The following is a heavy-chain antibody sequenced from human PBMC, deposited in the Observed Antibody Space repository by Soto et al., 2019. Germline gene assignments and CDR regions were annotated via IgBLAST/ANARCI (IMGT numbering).Heavy chain of an antibody. V-gene: IGHV1-69*06. CDR1: GGTFSSYA. CDR2: IIPIFGTA. CDR3: ARPAPYYYDSSGYSPLYYYGIDV. D-gene: IGHD3-22*01. Sequence: SVKVSCKASGGTFSSYAISWVRQAPGQGLEWMGGIIPIFGTANYAQKFQGRVTITADKSTSTAYMELSSLRSEDTAVYYCARPAPYYYDSSGYSPLYYYGIDVWGQGTTVTVSS. J-gene: IGHJ6*02.